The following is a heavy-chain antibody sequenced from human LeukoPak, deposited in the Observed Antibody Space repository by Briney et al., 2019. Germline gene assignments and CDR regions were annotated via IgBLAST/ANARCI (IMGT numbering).Heavy chain of an antibody. CDR2: ISAYNENT. Sequence: ASVKVSYKASVYTSTSYGIRWVRPAPGQGLAWMDWISAYNENTNYSQKLQGRVTMTTDASTSTAYMELRSLRPDDTAVYYCARERWSYYGMFAFDIWGQGTMVTVSS. J-gene: IGHJ3*02. CDR3: ARERWSYYGMFAFDI. V-gene: IGHV1-18*01. CDR1: VYTSTSYG. D-gene: IGHD1-26*01.